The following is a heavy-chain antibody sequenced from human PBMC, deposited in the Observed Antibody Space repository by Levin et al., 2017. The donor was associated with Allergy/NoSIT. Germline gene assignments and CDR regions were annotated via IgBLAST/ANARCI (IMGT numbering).Heavy chain of an antibody. J-gene: IGHJ4*02. V-gene: IGHV1-69*01. CDR1: GGTLRNYP. D-gene: IGHD3-10*01. Sequence: KISCKAFGGTLRNYPISWVRQAPGQGLEWMGGIIPAFASTNYAQKFQGRVTITADESTRTDYMELRSLRSEDTAVYFCARPRGGFYGSGSFDSWGQGTLVTVSS. CDR2: IIPAFAST. CDR3: ARPRGGFYGSGSFDS.